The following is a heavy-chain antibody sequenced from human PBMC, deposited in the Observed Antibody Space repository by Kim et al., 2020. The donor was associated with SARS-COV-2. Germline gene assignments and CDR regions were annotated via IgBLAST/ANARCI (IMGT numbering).Heavy chain of an antibody. CDR2: ISGSGGST. D-gene: IGHD6-19*01. CDR3: AKDRVLSSGWLNDAFDI. CDR1: GFTFSSYA. Sequence: GGSLRLSCAASGFTFSSYAMSWVRQAPGKGLEWVSAISGSGGSTYYADSVKGRFTISRDNSKNTLYLQMNSLRAEDTAVYYCAKDRVLSSGWLNDAFDIWGQGTMVTVSS. J-gene: IGHJ3*02. V-gene: IGHV3-23*01.